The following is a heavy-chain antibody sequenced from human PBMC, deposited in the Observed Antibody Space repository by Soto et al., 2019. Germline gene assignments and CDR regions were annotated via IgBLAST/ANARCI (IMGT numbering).Heavy chain of an antibody. D-gene: IGHD1-26*01. Sequence: PGGSLRLSCAASGFTFSSYGMHWVRQAPGKGLEWVAVISYDGSNKYYADSVKGRFTISRDNSKNTLYLQMNSLRAEDTAVYYCASVVVGATGGRYWGQGTLVTVSS. CDR2: ISYDGSNK. V-gene: IGHV3-30*03. CDR1: GFTFSSYG. J-gene: IGHJ4*02. CDR3: ASVVVGATGGRY.